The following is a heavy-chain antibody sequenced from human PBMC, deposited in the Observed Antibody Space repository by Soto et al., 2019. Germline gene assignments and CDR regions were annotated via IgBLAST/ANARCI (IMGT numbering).Heavy chain of an antibody. J-gene: IGHJ4*02. CDR3: AREGYYHDSSGFDY. CDR1: GGIFSSYA. V-gene: IGHV1-69*12. D-gene: IGHD3-22*01. CDR2: IIPMFGTP. Sequence: HVQLVQSGAEVKKPGSSVKVSCKASGGIFSSYALNWVRQAPGQGLEWMGGIIPMFGTPNYAQQFQGRLTITADESTSTAYMELSSLRSEDTAMYYCAREGYYHDSSGFDYWGQGTVVTVSS.